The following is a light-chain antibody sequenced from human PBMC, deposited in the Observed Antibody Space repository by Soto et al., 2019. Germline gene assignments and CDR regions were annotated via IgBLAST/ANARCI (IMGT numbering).Light chain of an antibody. Sequence: QSVLTQPPSASGTPGQRVTISCSGSSSNIGSSTVNWYQQLPGTAPKLLIYSNNQRPSGVPDRFSGSKSGTSASLAIRGLQSEDEADYYCATWDDGLNGYVFGTGTKVTVL. CDR2: SNN. J-gene: IGLJ1*01. V-gene: IGLV1-44*01. CDR3: ATWDDGLNGYV. CDR1: SSNIGSST.